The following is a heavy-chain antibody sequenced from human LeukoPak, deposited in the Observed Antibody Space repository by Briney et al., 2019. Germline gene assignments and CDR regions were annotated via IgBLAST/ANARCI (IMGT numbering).Heavy chain of an antibody. V-gene: IGHV4-59*08. D-gene: IGHD3-3*01. J-gene: IGHJ3*02. CDR1: GGSISSYY. Sequence: PSETLSLTCTVSGGSISSYYWSWIRQPPGKGLEWIGYIYYSGSTNYNPSLKSRVTISVDTSKNQFSLKLSSVTAADTAVYYCAKKHGGDFWSGYYPSDAFDIWGQGTMVTVSS. CDR2: IYYSGST. CDR3: AKKHGGDFWSGYYPSDAFDI.